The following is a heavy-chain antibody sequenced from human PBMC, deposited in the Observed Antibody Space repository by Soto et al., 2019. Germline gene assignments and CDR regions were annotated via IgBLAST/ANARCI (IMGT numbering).Heavy chain of an antibody. D-gene: IGHD2-2*01. J-gene: IGHJ6*02. CDR1: GGSFSGYY. V-gene: IGHV4-34*01. CDR3: ARLSRVNYYSYYGMDV. CDR2: INHSGST. Sequence: PSETLSLTCAVYGGSFSGYYWSWIRQPPGKGLEWIGEINHSGSTNYNPSLKSRVTISVDTSKNQFSLKLSSVTAADTAVYYCARLSRVNYYSYYGMDVWGQGTTVTVSS.